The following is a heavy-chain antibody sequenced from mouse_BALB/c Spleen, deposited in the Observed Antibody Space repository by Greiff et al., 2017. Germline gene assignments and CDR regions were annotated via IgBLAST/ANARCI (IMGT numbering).Heavy chain of an antibody. V-gene: IGHV2-9*02. Sequence: VQLQQSGPGLVAPSQSLSITCTVSGFSLTSYGVHWVRQPPGKGLEWLGVIWAGGSTNYNSALMSRLSISKDNSKSQVFLKMNSLQTDDTAMYYCARDHYYYGSSYAWFAYWGQGTLVTVSA. CDR3: ARDHYYYGSSYAWFAY. D-gene: IGHD1-1*01. J-gene: IGHJ3*01. CDR1: GFSLTSYG. CDR2: IWAGGST.